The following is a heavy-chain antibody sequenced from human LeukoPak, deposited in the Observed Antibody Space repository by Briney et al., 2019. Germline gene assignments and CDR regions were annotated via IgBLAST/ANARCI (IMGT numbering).Heavy chain of an antibody. D-gene: IGHD2-2*01. Sequence: ASVKPSCNASGNTFTSYGISWVPQAPGQGLEWMRWISAYNGNTNSAHKHQGRVTMTTDTYKSTAYMELRSLRSDDTAVYYCARVGYCSSTSCSHRPRNWFDPWGQRTLVTVSS. CDR2: ISAYNGNT. CDR1: GNTFTSYG. CDR3: ARVGYCSSTSCSHRPRNWFDP. V-gene: IGHV1-18*01. J-gene: IGHJ5*02.